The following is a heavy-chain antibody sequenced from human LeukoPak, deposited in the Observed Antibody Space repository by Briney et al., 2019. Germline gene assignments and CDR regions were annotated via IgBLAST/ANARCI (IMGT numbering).Heavy chain of an antibody. V-gene: IGHV4-59*01. CDR3: ARAGPYGDVAFDI. Sequence: SETLSLTCAVYGGSFSGYYWSWIRQPPGKGLEWIGYIYYSGSTNYNPSLKSRVTISVDTSKNQFSLKLSSVTAADTAVYCCARAGPYGDVAFDIWGQGTMVTVSS. CDR2: IYYSGST. D-gene: IGHD4-17*01. CDR1: GGSFSGYY. J-gene: IGHJ3*02.